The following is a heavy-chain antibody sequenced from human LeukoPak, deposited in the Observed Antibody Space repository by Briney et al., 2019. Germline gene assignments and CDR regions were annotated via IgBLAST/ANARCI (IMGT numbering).Heavy chain of an antibody. CDR2: IIPIFGTA. Sequence: SVKVSCKASGGTFSSYAISWVRQAPGQGLEWMGEIIPIFGTANYAQRFQGRVTINADKSTNTVYMQLNGLRSEDTAVYFCARGREAAIYDAFDVWGQGTLVTVSS. J-gene: IGHJ3*01. V-gene: IGHV1-69*06. CDR3: ARGREAAIYDAFDV. CDR1: GGTFSSYA. D-gene: IGHD2-2*01.